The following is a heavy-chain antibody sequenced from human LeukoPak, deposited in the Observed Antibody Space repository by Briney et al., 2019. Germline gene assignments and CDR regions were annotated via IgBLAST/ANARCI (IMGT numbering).Heavy chain of an antibody. CDR3: ARDSYDFWSGWRMKRYYYYYMDV. J-gene: IGHJ6*03. CDR2: IYYSGST. CDR1: GGSISSSSYY. D-gene: IGHD3-3*01. Sequence: SETLSLTCTVSGGSISSSSYYWGWIRQPPGKGLEWIGSIYYSGSTYYNPSLKSRVTISVDTSKNQFSLKLSSVTAADTAVYYCARDSYDFWSGWRMKRYYYYYMDVWGKGTTVIVSS. V-gene: IGHV4-39*07.